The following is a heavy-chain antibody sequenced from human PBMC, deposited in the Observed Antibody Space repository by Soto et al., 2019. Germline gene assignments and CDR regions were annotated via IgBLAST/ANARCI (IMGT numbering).Heavy chain of an antibody. D-gene: IGHD1-20*01. Sequence: QITLKESGPTLVKPTQTLTLTCTFSGFSLSTTGVGVGWIRQPPGKALEWLALIYWDDDKRYSPSLKSRLTITTDASRNRVILTVTNMDPLHTATYYCAHRRGGYNWDDAHFDYWGQGTLVTVSS. V-gene: IGHV2-5*02. CDR3: AHRRGGYNWDDAHFDY. J-gene: IGHJ4*02. CDR1: GFSLSTTGVG. CDR2: IYWDDDK.